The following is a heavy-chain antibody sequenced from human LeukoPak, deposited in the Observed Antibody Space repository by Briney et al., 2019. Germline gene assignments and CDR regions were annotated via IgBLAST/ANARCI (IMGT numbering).Heavy chain of an antibody. CDR3: VTYYFDSSGPKKNY. CDR1: GGSIRSSYYY. Sequence: SETLSLTCTVSGGSIRSSYYYWGWIRQPPGTGLEWIGSIYDSGSTNYNPSLKSRVTISVDTSKKQFSLKLSSVTAADTAVYYCVTYYFDSSGPKKNYWGQGTLVTVSS. V-gene: IGHV4-39*07. D-gene: IGHD3-22*01. J-gene: IGHJ4*02. CDR2: IYDSGST.